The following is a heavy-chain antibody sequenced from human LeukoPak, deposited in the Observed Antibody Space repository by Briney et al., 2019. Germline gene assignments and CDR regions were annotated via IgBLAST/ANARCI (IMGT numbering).Heavy chain of an antibody. J-gene: IGHJ6*04. Sequence: GSLTLTCTVSGFTISTFSYYWVWIPQPPGKGLDWFGSSYCTGSTYDNPSLQSPVTISVDTSKNQFSLKLSCVTAADTAVYYCARRHGLMEVWGKGTTVTVSP. CDR2: SYCTGST. CDR3: ARRHGLMEV. CDR1: GFTISTFSYY. V-gene: IGHV4-39*01.